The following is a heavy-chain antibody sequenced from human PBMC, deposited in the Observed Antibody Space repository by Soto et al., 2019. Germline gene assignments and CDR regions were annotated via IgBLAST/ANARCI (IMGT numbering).Heavy chain of an antibody. J-gene: IGHJ4*02. CDR3: ARAPRGDPNPVEF. CDR1: GYTFTNYG. CDR2: ISAYNGDT. Sequence: QAHLVQSGAEVKKPGASVTVSCKTSGYTFTNYGISWERQAPGQGLEWMGWISAYNGDTNYGQNIQDSVTMTTDTSTSRAYMKLGRRRSDDTAVYYFARAPRGDPNPVEFWGQGTLVTVSS. D-gene: IGHD3-10*01. V-gene: IGHV1-18*01.